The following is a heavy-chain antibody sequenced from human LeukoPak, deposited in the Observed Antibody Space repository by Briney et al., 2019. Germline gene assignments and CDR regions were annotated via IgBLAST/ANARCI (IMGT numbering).Heavy chain of an antibody. J-gene: IGHJ3*01. CDR3: ARVSCSSTSCPRRDALDV. V-gene: IGHV4-59*01. Sequence: SETLSLTCTVSGGSISYYYWSWIRQPPEKGVEWIGYIYYSGSTNYNPSLKGRVTISVDTSKNQFSLNLTSVTTADTAVYYCARVSCSSTSCPRRDALDVWGQGTMVTVSS. CDR1: GGSISYYY. D-gene: IGHD2-2*01. CDR2: IYYSGST.